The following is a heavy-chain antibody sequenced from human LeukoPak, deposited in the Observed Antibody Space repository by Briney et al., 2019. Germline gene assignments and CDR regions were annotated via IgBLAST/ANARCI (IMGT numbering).Heavy chain of an antibody. CDR1: EFTFSGAW. Sequence: GGSLRLSCVASEFTFSGAWMHWDRQAPGKGLEWVGRIKSKTAGGTIDYAAPVKGRFTISRDDSKNTLYLQMNSLKTEDTAVYYCTTSRSGTYYVYWGQGTLVTVSS. CDR3: TTSRSGTYYVY. V-gene: IGHV3-15*07. CDR2: IKSKTAGGTI. D-gene: IGHD1-26*01. J-gene: IGHJ4*02.